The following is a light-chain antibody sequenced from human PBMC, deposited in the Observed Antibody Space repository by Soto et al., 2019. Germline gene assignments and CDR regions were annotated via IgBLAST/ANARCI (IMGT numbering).Light chain of an antibody. CDR3: STWDDSLNGWV. J-gene: IGLJ3*02. CDR1: ISNIGKDT. V-gene: IGLV1-44*01. Sequence: QSVLTQPPSVSGTPGLWVNISCSGGISNIGKDTVNWYQQLPGTAPKLLMFNDDKRPSGVPDRFSGSRSGTSASLAISGLQSDDEAVYFCSTWDDSLNGWVFGGGTKLTVL. CDR2: NDD.